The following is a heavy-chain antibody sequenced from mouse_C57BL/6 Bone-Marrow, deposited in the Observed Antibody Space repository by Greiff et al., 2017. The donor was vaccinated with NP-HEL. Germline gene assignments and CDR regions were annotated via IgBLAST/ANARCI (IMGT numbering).Heavy chain of an antibody. D-gene: IGHD2-2*01. CDR1: GYTFTSYW. CDR3: CIWLRRPPYWYFDV. V-gene: IGHV1-64*01. Sequence: QVQLQQPGAELVKPGASVKLSCKASGYTFTSYWMHWVKQRPGQGLEWIRMIHPNSGSTNYNEKFKRKAKLAVDKSSSTAYMQLSSLTSEDSAVYYCCIWLRRPPYWYFDVWGTVTTVTVSS. CDR2: IHPNSGST. J-gene: IGHJ1*03.